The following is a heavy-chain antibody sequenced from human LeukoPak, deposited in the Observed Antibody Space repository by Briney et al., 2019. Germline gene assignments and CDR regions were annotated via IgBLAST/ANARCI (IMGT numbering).Heavy chain of an antibody. Sequence: SETLSLTCTVSRGSISSYYWSWIRQPPGQGLEWIGYIYYSGSTDYNPSLKSRVNISVDTAKNQFSLKLSSVTAADTAVYFCARVRVSSGSHPWYFDYWGQGTLVTVSS. D-gene: IGHD3-22*01. CDR2: IYYSGST. CDR1: RGSISSYY. CDR3: ARVRVSSGSHPWYFDY. J-gene: IGHJ4*02. V-gene: IGHV4-59*01.